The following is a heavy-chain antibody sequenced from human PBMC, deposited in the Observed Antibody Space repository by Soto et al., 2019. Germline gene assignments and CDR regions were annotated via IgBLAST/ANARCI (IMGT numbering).Heavy chain of an antibody. CDR1: GYTFSDYG. V-gene: IGHV1-18*01. CDR3: AREPPETPPDY. J-gene: IGHJ4*02. CDR2: ISSKNGNT. Sequence: QVQLVQSGADVKKPGASVKVSCKASGYTFSDYGDSWVRQAPGQGLEWMGWISSKNGNTNFAQKFRGRVTMTTDPSTSTVYMELRSLRPDDTAVYYCAREPPETPPDYWGQGTLVTVSS.